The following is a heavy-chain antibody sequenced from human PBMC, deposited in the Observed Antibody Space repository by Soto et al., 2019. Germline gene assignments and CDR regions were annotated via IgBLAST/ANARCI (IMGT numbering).Heavy chain of an antibody. V-gene: IGHV1-69*01. CDR3: ATQKTWELEGLNYYFDY. Sequence: QVQLVQSGAEVKKPGSSVKVSCKASGGTFSSYAISWVRQAPGQGLEWMGGIIPIFGTANYAQKFQGRVTITADESTSTAYMELSSLRSEDTAVYYCATQKTWELEGLNYYFDYWGQGTLVTVSS. D-gene: IGHD1-26*01. CDR2: IIPIFGTA. CDR1: GGTFSSYA. J-gene: IGHJ4*02.